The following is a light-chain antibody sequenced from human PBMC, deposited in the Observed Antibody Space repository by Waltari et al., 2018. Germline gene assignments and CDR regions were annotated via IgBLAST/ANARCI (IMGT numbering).Light chain of an antibody. J-gene: IGLJ2*01. V-gene: IGLV1-44*01. CDR1: NSTHGSNT. CDR3: AGWNDSLNGVV. Sequence: AVLTQPPPASLTPAQSVTISCSGHNSTHGSNTVNCYQHLPVTVPKLLIYNKNQRPSGVPDGFSGSKSGTSASLAISGLRSEDEADYYCAGWNDSLNGVVFGGGTKLTVL. CDR2: NKN.